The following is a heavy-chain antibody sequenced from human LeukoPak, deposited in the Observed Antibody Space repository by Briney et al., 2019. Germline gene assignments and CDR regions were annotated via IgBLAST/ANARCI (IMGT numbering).Heavy chain of an antibody. CDR3: ASGIEVGPVYFDY. CDR2: IYSGGNT. CDR1: GFTVSSKY. J-gene: IGHJ4*02. V-gene: IGHV3-66*01. D-gene: IGHD6-19*01. Sequence: GGSLRLSCAASGFTVSSKYMSWVRQAPGKGLEWVSVIYSGGNTYYADSVKGRFTISRDNSKNTVNLQMNSLRAEDTAVYYCASGIEVGPVYFDYWGQGTLVTVSS.